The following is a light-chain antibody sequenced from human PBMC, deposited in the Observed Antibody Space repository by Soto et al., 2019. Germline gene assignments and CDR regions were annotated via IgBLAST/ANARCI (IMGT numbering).Light chain of an antibody. Sequence: EIVLTQSPGTLPLSPGERATLSCRASQSVSTSYLAWYQHKPGQAPRLLIYGASTRATGVPDRFRGSGSGTDFTLTISRLEPEDFAVYYCQQYGRSFGGGPKVEMK. V-gene: IGKV3-20*01. CDR3: QQYGRS. CDR1: QSVSTSY. CDR2: GAS. J-gene: IGKJ4*01.